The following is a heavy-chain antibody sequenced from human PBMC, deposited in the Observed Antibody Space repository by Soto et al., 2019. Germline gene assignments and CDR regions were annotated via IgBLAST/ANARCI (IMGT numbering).Heavy chain of an antibody. D-gene: IGHD6-19*01. J-gene: IGHJ4*02. CDR3: AKDRGNSGWGSIFEV. V-gene: IGHV3-23*01. CDR2: ISGSSSHI. CDR1: GFTFRRLA. Sequence: EVQLLQSGGGLGQPGGSLRPSWAASGFTFRRLAMTLVPPAPGRGIEWVSVISGSSSHIDYADSLKGRFTISRDNSKNTVYLQIDSLRAEDTAIYYCAKDRGNSGWGSIFEVWGQGTLVTVSS.